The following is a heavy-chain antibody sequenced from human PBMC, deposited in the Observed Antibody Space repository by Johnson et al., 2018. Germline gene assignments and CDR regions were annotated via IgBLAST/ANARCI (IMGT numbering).Heavy chain of an antibody. D-gene: IGHD3-22*01. CDR1: GFTSSNYD. Sequence: EVQLLESGGGLVQPGGSLRLSCAASGFTSSNYDIHWVRHVTGKGLEWVSAIGTAGDTYYPGSVKGRFTISRENAKNSLYLQMNSLGAGDKAVYDFARDRGSYESTTPSAFDIWGQGTMVTVSS. CDR2: IGTAGDT. J-gene: IGHJ3*02. V-gene: IGHV3-13*01. CDR3: ARDRGSYESTTPSAFDI.